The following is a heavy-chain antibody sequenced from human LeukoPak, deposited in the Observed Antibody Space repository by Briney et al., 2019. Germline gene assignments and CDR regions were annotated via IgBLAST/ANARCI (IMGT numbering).Heavy chain of an antibody. CDR1: GGSFSGYY. V-gene: IGHV4-34*01. CDR2: INHSGST. Sequence: PSETLSLTCAVYGGSFSGYYWSWIRQPPGKGLEWIGEINHSGSTNYNPSLKSRVTISVDTSKNQFSLKLSSVTAADTAVYYCASEGQQLDGDQFDPWGQGTLVTVSS. CDR3: ASEGQQLDGDQFDP. D-gene: IGHD6-13*01. J-gene: IGHJ5*02.